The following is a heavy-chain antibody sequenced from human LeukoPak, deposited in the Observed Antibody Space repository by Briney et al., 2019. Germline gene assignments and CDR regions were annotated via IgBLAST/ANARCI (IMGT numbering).Heavy chain of an antibody. Sequence: GGCLRLSCAASGFTFSSYWMSWVRQAPGKGLEWVANIKQDGSEKYYVDSVKGRFTISRDNAKNSLYLQMNSLTSEDTAVYFCARDLVCTMNCKDSWGQGTLVTVSS. J-gene: IGHJ4*02. CDR3: ARDLVCTMNCKDS. D-gene: IGHD2-2*01. CDR1: GFTFSSYW. V-gene: IGHV3-7*03. CDR2: IKQDGSEK.